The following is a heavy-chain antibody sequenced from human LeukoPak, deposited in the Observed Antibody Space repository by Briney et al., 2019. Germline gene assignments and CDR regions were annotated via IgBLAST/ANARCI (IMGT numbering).Heavy chain of an antibody. CDR1: GFTFSSYA. Sequence: SGGSLRLSCAASGFTFSSYAMSWVRQAPGKGLEWVSAISGSGGSTYYADSVKGRFTISRDNSKNTLYLQMNSLSAEDTAVYYCAKDTRIAAAASGYWGQGTLVTVSS. D-gene: IGHD6-13*01. V-gene: IGHV3-23*01. J-gene: IGHJ4*02. CDR3: AKDTRIAAAASGY. CDR2: ISGSGGST.